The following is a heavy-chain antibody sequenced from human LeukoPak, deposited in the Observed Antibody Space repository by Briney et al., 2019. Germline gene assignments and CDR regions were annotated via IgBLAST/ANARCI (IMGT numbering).Heavy chain of an antibody. CDR1: GYTFTSYY. J-gene: IGHJ6*03. CDR3: ARDRERGYYYYYMDV. D-gene: IGHD3-10*01. Sequence: GASVKVSCKASGYTFTSYYMHWVRQAPGQGLEWMGIINPSGGSTSYAQKFQGRVTMTRDTSISTAYMELSRLRSDDTAVYYCARDRERGYYYYYMDVWGKGTTVTVSS. V-gene: IGHV1-46*01. CDR2: INPSGGST.